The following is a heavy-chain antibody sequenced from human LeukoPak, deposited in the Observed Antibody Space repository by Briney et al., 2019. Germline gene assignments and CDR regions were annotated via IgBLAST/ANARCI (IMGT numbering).Heavy chain of an antibody. D-gene: IGHD3-10*01. CDR2: IYPGDSDT. J-gene: IGHJ4*02. Sequence: GESLKISCKGSGYSFTSYWIGWVRQMPGKGLEWMGIIYPGDSDTRYSPSFQGQVTISADKSISTAYLQWSSLKASDTDMYYCARTYYYGSGSNLNPGYWGQGTLVTVSS. V-gene: IGHV5-51*01. CDR1: GYSFTSYW. CDR3: ARTYYYGSGSNLNPGY.